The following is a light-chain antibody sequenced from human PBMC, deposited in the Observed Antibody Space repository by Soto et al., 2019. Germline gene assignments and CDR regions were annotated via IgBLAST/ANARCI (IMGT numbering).Light chain of an antibody. V-gene: IGLV2-23*03. Sequence: QSALTQPASVSGSPGQSITISCTGTSSDVGGYNRVSWYQQHPNKAPKLMIYEGSKRPSGVSNRFSGSKSGNTASLTISGLQAEDEADYYCCSYAGSDTFVVFGGGTKLT. J-gene: IGLJ2*01. CDR3: CSYAGSDTFVV. CDR2: EGS. CDR1: SSDVGGYNR.